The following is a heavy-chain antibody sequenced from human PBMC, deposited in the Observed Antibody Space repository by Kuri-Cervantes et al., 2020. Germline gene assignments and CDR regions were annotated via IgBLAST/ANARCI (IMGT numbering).Heavy chain of an antibody. V-gene: IGHV1-69*13. D-gene: IGHD3-16*01. J-gene: IGHJ6*02. CDR2: IIPIFGTA. CDR1: GYTFTSYG. CDR3: ARAGGSHTGWGYYYYGMDV. Sequence: SVKVSCKASGYTFTSYGISWVRQAPGQGLEWMGGIIPIFGTANYAQKFQGRVTITADESTSTAYMELSSLRSEDTAVYYCARAGGSHTGWGYYYYGMDVWSQGTTVTVSS.